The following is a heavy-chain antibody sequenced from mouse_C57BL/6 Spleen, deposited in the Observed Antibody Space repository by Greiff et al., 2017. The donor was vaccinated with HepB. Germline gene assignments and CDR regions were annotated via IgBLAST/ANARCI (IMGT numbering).Heavy chain of an antibody. D-gene: IGHD3-1*01. CDR1: GYTFTSYG. J-gene: IGHJ2*01. Sequence: VQLQQSGAELARPGASVKLSCKASGYTFTSYGISWVKQRTGQGLEWIGEIYPRSGNTYYNEKFKGKATLTADKSSSTAYMELRSLTSEDSAVYFCARSEIGTHYFDYWGQGTTLTVSS. V-gene: IGHV1-81*01. CDR3: ARSEIGTHYFDY. CDR2: IYPRSGNT.